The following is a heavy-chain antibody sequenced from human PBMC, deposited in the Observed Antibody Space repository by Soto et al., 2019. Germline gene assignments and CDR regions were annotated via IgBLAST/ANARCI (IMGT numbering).Heavy chain of an antibody. CDR1: GGSISSGDYS. J-gene: IGHJ5*02. Sequence: PSETLSLTCTVSGGSISSGDYSWRWVRQSPGKGLEWIGHIYNSGITYYNPSLKSRVVISIDTSRNQFSLRLNSLTAADRAVYFCARGVTVFGLVSRLWFDPWGQGTVVTVSS. D-gene: IGHD3-3*01. CDR3: ARGVTVFGLVSRLWFDP. CDR2: IYNSGIT. V-gene: IGHV4-30-4*01.